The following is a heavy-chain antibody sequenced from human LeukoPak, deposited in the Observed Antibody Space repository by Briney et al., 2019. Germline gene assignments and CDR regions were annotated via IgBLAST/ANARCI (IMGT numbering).Heavy chain of an antibody. D-gene: IGHD1-26*01. J-gene: IGHJ4*02. CDR1: GFSFSDYA. V-gene: IGHV3-23*03. CDR2: IEKDASRA. Sequence: GGSLRLSYAASGFSFSDYAMSWVRQAPGKGLEWVSSIEKDASRAYYAESARGRFTVSRDNSKHTLFLRVDGLRAEDTVLYYCAEREGAVVEAWYFDYWGQGTLVTVSS. CDR3: AEREGAVVEAWYFDY.